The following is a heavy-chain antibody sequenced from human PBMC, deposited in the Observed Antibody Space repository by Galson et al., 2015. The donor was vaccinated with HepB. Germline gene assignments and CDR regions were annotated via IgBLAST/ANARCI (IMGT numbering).Heavy chain of an antibody. Sequence: SLRLSCAASGFTISSNYMNWVRQAPGKGLEWVSVIYSGGSTYYADSVKGRFTISRDNSKSTLYLQMNNLRAEDTAVYYCASGYTYGSDAFDIWGQGTMVTVSS. CDR1: GFTISSNY. CDR3: ASGYTYGSDAFDI. D-gene: IGHD5-18*01. J-gene: IGHJ3*02. CDR2: IYSGGST. V-gene: IGHV3-66*01.